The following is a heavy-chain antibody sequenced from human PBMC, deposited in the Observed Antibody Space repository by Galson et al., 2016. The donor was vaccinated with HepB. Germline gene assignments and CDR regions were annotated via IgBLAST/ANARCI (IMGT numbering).Heavy chain of an antibody. CDR2: INYIGMT. D-gene: IGHD1-14*01. CDR3: ARQRTPDI. CDR1: GAPISDHH. Sequence: SETLSLTCSVSGAPISDHHWSWIRQPPGRGLEWIANINYIGMTNYNPSLRSRFTILVDTSKNQFSLRVSSVMAADTAVYSCARQRTPDIWGPGAAVTVSS. J-gene: IGHJ6*02. V-gene: IGHV4-59*08.